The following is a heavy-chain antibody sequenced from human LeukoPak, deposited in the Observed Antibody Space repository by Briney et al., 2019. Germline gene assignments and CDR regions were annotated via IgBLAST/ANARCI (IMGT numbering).Heavy chain of an antibody. D-gene: IGHD1-26*01. CDR2: INPSGGST. CDR1: GGTFSSYA. CDR3: ARVVGATNHAFDI. Sequence: ASVKVSCKASGGTFSSYAISWVRQAPGQGLEWMGIINPSGGSTSYAQKFQGRVTMTRDMSTSTVYMELSSLRSEDTAVYYCARVVGATNHAFDIWGQGTMVTVSS. V-gene: IGHV1-46*01. J-gene: IGHJ3*02.